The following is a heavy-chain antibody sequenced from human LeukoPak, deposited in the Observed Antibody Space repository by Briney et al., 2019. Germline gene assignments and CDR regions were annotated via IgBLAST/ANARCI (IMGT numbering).Heavy chain of an antibody. CDR3: AKGNYYCYSSGYWDNYYYMDV. Sequence: GGSLRLSCAASGFTFSSYGMHWVRQAPGKGLEWVAFIRYDGSNKYYADSVKGRFTISRDNSKNTLYLEMNTLRAEDTAVYYCAKGNYYCYSSGYWDNYYYMDVWGKGTTVTISS. CDR2: IRYDGSNK. CDR1: GFTFSSYG. D-gene: IGHD3-22*01. J-gene: IGHJ6*03. V-gene: IGHV3-30*02.